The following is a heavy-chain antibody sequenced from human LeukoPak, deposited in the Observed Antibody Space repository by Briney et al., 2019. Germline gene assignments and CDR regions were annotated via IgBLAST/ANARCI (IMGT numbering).Heavy chain of an antibody. D-gene: IGHD3-16*02. V-gene: IGHV4-30-2*01. J-gene: IGHJ5*02. CDR3: AREHMITFGGVIVT. Sequence: TLSLTCAVSGGSISSGGYSWSWIRQPPGKGLGWIGYIYHSGSTYYNPSLKSRVTISVDRSKNQFSLKLSSVTAADTAVYYRAREHMITFGGVIVTSGQGTLVTVSP. CDR1: GGSISSGGYS. CDR2: IYHSGST.